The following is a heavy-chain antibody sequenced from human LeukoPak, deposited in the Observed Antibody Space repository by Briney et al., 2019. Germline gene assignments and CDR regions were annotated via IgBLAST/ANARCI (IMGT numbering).Heavy chain of an antibody. D-gene: IGHD1-1*01. Sequence: TGGSLRLSCAASGFTVSSNYMSWVRQAPGKGLEWVSVIYSGGSTYYADSVKGRFTISRDNAKNSLSLQMSGLRAEDTAVYYCARDWNGSGTAFDHWGQGTLVTVSS. CDR2: IYSGGST. J-gene: IGHJ4*02. CDR3: ARDWNGSGTAFDH. CDR1: GFTVSSNY. V-gene: IGHV3-53*01.